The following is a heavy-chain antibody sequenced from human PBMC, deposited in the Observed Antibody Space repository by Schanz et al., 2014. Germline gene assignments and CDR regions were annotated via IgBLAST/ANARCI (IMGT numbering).Heavy chain of an antibody. Sequence: EVQLVESGGGLVQPGGSLRLSCTASGFTFSDYWMSWVRQAPGKGPEWVARIKSKTDGGTRDYAAPVKGRFTISTDDSKNTVYLKMNSLQTEDTAVYYCTADLWFGAVWGVWWGQGTLVTVSS. CDR2: IKSKTDGGTR. CDR3: TADLWFGAVWGVW. CDR1: GFTFSDYW. D-gene: IGHD3-10*01. V-gene: IGHV3-15*01. J-gene: IGHJ4*02.